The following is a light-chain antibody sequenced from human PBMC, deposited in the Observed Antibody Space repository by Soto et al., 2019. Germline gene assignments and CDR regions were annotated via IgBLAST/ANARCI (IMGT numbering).Light chain of an antibody. CDR2: RAS. CDR3: QQYDYWWT. CDR1: QSVNSLF. Sequence: EIVLTQSPGTLSLSPCERATLSCRASQSVNSLFFGWHQQKPGQAPRLLIYRASARATGVPARFSGSGSGTEFTLTISSLQSEDFGIYYCQQYDYWWTFGQGTKVDIK. V-gene: IGKV3-15*01. J-gene: IGKJ1*01.